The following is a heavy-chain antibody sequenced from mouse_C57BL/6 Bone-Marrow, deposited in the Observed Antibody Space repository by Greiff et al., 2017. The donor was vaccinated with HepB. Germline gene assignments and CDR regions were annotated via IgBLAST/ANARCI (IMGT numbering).Heavy chain of an antibody. Sequence: VKLQESDAELVKPGASVKISCKVSGYTFTDHTIHWMKQRPEQGLEWIGYIYPRDGSTKYNEKFKGKATLTADKSSSTAYMQLNSLTSEDSAVYFCARLDYGSSFYWYFDVWGTGTTVTVSS. D-gene: IGHD1-1*01. CDR1: GYTFTDHT. CDR2: IYPRDGST. CDR3: ARLDYGSSFYWYFDV. V-gene: IGHV1-78*01. J-gene: IGHJ1*03.